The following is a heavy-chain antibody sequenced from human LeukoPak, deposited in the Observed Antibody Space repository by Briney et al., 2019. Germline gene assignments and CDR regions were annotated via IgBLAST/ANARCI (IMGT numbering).Heavy chain of an antibody. V-gene: IGHV3-30-3*01. J-gene: IGHJ6*02. CDR2: ISYDGSNK. D-gene: IGHD2-15*01. Sequence: PGGSLRLSCAASGFTFSSYAMHWVRQAPGKGLEGGAVISYDGSNKYYADSLKSRFTISRDNSKNTLYLQMNSLRAEDTAVYYCARDLAVVVVAAKLHYYYYGMDVWGQGTTVTVSS. CDR3: ARDLAVVVVAAKLHYYYYGMDV. CDR1: GFTFSSYA.